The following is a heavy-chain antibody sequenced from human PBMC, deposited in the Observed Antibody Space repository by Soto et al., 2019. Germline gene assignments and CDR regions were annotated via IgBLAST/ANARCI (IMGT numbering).Heavy chain of an antibody. D-gene: IGHD2-15*01. V-gene: IGHV4-59*01. CDR3: ARGGGVAWADYAFGI. CDR2: IYYDGST. J-gene: IGHJ3*02. CDR1: GGSITSYY. Sequence: PSETLSLTCTVSGGSITSYYWSWVRQPPGKRLEWIGYIYYDGSTNYNPSLESRVTISVDTSKNQFSLKLSSVTAADTAVYYCARGGGVAWADYAFGIWGQGTMVTVSS.